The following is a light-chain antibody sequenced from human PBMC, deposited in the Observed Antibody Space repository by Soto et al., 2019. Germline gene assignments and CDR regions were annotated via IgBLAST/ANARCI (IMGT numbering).Light chain of an antibody. Sequence: QSALTQPPSASGSPGQSVTISCTGTINDVGGHNYVSWYQQYPGEAPKLMIYEVVKRPSGVPDRFSGSKSGNTASLTVSGLQAEDEADYYCCSYAGHTNVLFGGGTKLTVL. V-gene: IGLV2-8*01. CDR2: EVV. J-gene: IGLJ2*01. CDR1: INDVGGHNY. CDR3: CSYAGHTNVL.